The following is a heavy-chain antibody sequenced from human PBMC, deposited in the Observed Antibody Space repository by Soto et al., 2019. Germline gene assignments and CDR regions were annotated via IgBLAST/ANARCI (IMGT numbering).Heavy chain of an antibody. J-gene: IGHJ3*01. CDR2: ISTSGDAT. CDR3: TRDGEPL. V-gene: IGHV3-21*01. D-gene: IGHD3-3*01. Sequence: EVQLVESGGGLVKPGGSLRLSCAASGFTFSTYTLNWVRQAPGKGLEWVSSISTSGDATYYEDSVRGRFTISRDNARAALYLQMDSLRVEDTAMYYCTRDGEPLWGQGTMVRVSS. CDR1: GFTFSTYT.